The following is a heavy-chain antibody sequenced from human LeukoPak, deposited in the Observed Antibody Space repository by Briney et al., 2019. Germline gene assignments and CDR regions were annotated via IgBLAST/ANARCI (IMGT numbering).Heavy chain of an antibody. V-gene: IGHV4-61*01. D-gene: IGHD3-9*01. J-gene: IGHJ4*01. CDR3: ARDDSLNGPRLD. Sequence: SETLSLTCTVSGGSVSSGSYYWSWIRQPPGKGLEWIGYIYYSGSTNYNPSLKSRVTISVDTSKNQFSLKLSSVTAADTAVYYCARDDSLNGPRLDWGQEPWSPSPQ. CDR2: IYYSGST. CDR1: GGSVSSGSYY.